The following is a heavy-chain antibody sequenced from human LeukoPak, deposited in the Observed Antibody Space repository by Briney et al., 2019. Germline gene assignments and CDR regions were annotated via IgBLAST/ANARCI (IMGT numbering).Heavy chain of an antibody. CDR3: ARDPTLVTQYYYYMDV. CDR2: INPNSGGT. V-gene: IGHV1-2*02. D-gene: IGHD4-23*01. CDR1: GYTFTVHY. Sequence: ASVKVSCKSSGYTFTVHYMQWVRQAPGQGLGWMGWINPNSGGTNYAQKFQGRVIMTRDTSISTAYMEPSRLVSDDTAVYYCARDPTLVTQYYYYMDVWGKPTNVTVSS. J-gene: IGHJ6*03.